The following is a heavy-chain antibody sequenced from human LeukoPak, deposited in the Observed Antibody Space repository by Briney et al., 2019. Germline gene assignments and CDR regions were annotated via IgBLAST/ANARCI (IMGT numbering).Heavy chain of an antibody. Sequence: PGGSLRLSCVASGFTFSSYEMNWFRQATAKGLEWWALLVYDGFYKYYADSVKGRFTISRDDSTNTVYLHLSSLRAEDTAVYYCAKDLIARVRGSPMDVWGQGTRVIVSS. D-gene: IGHD3-10*01. CDR1: GFTFSSYE. V-gene: IGHV3-30*04. CDR2: LVYDGFYK. CDR3: AKDLIARVRGSPMDV. J-gene: IGHJ6*02.